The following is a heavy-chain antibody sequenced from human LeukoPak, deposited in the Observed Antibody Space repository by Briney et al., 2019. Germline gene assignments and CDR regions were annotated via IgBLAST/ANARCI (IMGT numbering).Heavy chain of an antibody. D-gene: IGHD1-1*01. J-gene: IGHJ4*02. CDR2: TFYRSKWYN. V-gene: IGHV6-1*01. CDR3: VRSYDWVFDY. CDR1: GDSVSRHDLT. Sequence: SQTLTLTCAISGDSVSRHDLTWDWVRQSPSRGLDWLGRTFYRSKWYNDYAVSVKSRITVNPDTSKNQFSLHLNSVAPEDTAVYYCVRSYDWVFDYWGQGTRVTVSS.